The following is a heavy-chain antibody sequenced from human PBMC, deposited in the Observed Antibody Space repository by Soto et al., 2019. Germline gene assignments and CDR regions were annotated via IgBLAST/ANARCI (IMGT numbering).Heavy chain of an antibody. D-gene: IGHD2-15*01. Sequence: SETLSLTCTVSGASISSYYWSWIRQPPGKGLEWIGYIYYSGSTNYNPSLKSRVSISVDTSKNQFSLRLSSVTAADTAVYHCARQMFIGGMDVWGQGTTVTVSS. CDR3: ARQMFIGGMDV. J-gene: IGHJ6*02. V-gene: IGHV4-59*08. CDR1: GASISSYY. CDR2: IYYSGST.